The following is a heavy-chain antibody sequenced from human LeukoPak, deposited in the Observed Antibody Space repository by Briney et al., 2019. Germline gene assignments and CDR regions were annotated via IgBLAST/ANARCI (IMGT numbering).Heavy chain of an antibody. Sequence: SETLSLTCTVSGGSISSYYWSWIRQPAGKGLEWIGRIYTSGSTNYNPSLKSRVTISVDKSKNQFSLKLSSVTAADTAVYYCARGLGASGRYNYYYMDVWGQGTTVTVSS. J-gene: IGHJ6*03. CDR1: GGSISSYY. CDR3: ARGLGASGRYNYYYMDV. CDR2: IYTSGST. V-gene: IGHV4-4*07. D-gene: IGHD1-26*01.